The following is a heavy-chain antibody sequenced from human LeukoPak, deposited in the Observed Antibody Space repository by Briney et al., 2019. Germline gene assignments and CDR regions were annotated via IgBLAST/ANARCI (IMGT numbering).Heavy chain of an antibody. CDR3: AKGGHDFNPFYN. J-gene: IGHJ4*02. D-gene: IGHD3/OR15-3a*01. V-gene: IGHV3-23*01. CDR1: GFTFSTSP. CDR2: IHAGGKDP. Sequence: GGSLRLSCTVSGFTFSTSPMAWARQAPGKGLEWVSSIHAGGKDPFCADSVKGRCTISRDNSKNILFLQLNSLRVEDTAIYFCAKGGHDFNPFYNWGQGTLVTVSS.